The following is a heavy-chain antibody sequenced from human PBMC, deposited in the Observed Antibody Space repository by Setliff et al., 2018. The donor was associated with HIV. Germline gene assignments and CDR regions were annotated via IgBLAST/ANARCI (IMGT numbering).Heavy chain of an antibody. CDR2: ITHSGSA. Sequence: PSETLSLTCAVYGGSFSGYYCWSWIRQSPGERLEWIGDITHSGSAEYSPSFRSRVTISVDTSKNQFSLKLNSVTPDDTAVYYCARPSAANFFYSYAMDVWGQGSTVTVSS. CDR1: GGSFSGYY. J-gene: IGHJ6*02. V-gene: IGHV4-34*01. D-gene: IGHD6-13*01. CDR3: ARPSAANFFYSYAMDV.